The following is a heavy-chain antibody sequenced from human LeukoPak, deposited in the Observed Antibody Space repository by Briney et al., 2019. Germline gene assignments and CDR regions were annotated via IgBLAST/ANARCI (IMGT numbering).Heavy chain of an antibody. V-gene: IGHV3-21*01. Sequence: PGGSLRLSCAASGLPFSSYTMNWVRQAPGRGLEWVSSITGGSNYMYYRDSVKGRFTISRDNARNSLYLEMNSLRADDRAMYFCARSVVPAGAWFDPWGQGTLVIVS. CDR3: ARSVVPAGAWFDP. D-gene: IGHD2-2*01. J-gene: IGHJ5*02. CDR2: ITGGSNYM. CDR1: GLPFSSYT.